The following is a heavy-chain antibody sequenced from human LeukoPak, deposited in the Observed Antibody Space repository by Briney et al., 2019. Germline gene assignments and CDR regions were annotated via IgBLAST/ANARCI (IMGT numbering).Heavy chain of an antibody. Sequence: GASVTVSCKASGYTFTSNYIHWVRQAPGQGLEWMGMIYPRDGSTSYAQKFQGRVTVTRDTSTSTVHMELSGLRSEDTAVYYCARDQEGLDYWGQGTLVTVSS. V-gene: IGHV1-46*01. CDR3: ARDQEGLDY. CDR1: GYTFTSNY. CDR2: IYPRDGST. J-gene: IGHJ4*02.